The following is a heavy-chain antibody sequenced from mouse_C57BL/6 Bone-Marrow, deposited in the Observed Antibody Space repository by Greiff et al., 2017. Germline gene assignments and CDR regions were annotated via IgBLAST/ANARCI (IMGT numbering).Heavy chain of an antibody. CDR2: ITHSGET. Sequence: VQLQQSGPGLVKPSQSLFLTCSITGFPLTSGYYWIWIRQSPGKPLEWMGYITHSGETFYNPSLQSPISITRETSKNQFFLQLNSVTTEDTAMYYCAGDRRGNFVFDYWGQGTTLTVSS. D-gene: IGHD2-1*01. CDR3: AGDRRGNFVFDY. J-gene: IGHJ2*01. V-gene: IGHV12-3*01. CDR1: GFPLTSGYY.